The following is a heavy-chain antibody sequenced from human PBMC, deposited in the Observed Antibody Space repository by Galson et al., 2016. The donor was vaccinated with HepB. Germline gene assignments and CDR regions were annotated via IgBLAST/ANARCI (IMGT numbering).Heavy chain of an antibody. Sequence: QSGAEVKKSGESLKISCKASGYSFTTYWIGWVRQVPGKGPEWVGIIYPGDSDTRYSPSFQGQVTISADRSISTAYLQWSSLKASDTAMYYCARRKNYAPDYWGQGTLVTVSS. V-gene: IGHV5-51*01. CDR1: GYSFTTYW. CDR2: IYPGDSDT. D-gene: IGHD1-7*01. CDR3: ARRKNYAPDY. J-gene: IGHJ4*02.